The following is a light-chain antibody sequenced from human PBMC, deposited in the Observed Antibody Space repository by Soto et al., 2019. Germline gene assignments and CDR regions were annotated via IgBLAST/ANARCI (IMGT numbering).Light chain of an antibody. Sequence: LTHPASVSGSPGQSITISCTGTSGDIGSYNRVPWYQQHPGKAPKLIIYEVTDRPSGVSNRFSGSKSGNTASLTISGLQAEDEAEYYCSSYTNINTRACVFGTGTKV. CDR2: EVT. CDR1: SGDIGSYNR. J-gene: IGLJ1*01. CDR3: SSYTNINTRACV. V-gene: IGLV2-14*01.